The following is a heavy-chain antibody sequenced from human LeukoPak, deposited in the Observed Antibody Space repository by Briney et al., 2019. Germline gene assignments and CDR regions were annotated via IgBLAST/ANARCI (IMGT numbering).Heavy chain of an antibody. V-gene: IGHV4-61*01. J-gene: IGHJ5*02. D-gene: IGHD1-1*01. CDR3: AWYNWNTWFDP. CDR2: IRYSGHT. CDR1: GDSVSNDRYY. Sequence: SETLSLTCTVSGDSVSNDRYYWTWIRQSPGKGLEWIAYIRYSGHTNYNPSLDTRVTISLDASKNQLSLRLYSVTAADTAMYYCAWYNWNTWFDPWGQGALVTVSS.